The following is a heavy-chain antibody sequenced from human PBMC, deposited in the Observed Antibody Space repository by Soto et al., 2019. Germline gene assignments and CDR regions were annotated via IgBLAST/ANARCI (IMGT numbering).Heavy chain of an antibody. J-gene: IGHJ6*02. D-gene: IGHD2-15*01. Sequence: TSVKVSCKASGYTFTSYDIHWVRQAPEQGLEWMGIINPSGGSTTYAQKFQDRVIMTRDTSTSTVYMELSSLSSEDTAVYYCARTGSGSTYSYYHGMDVWGQGTTVTVSS. CDR2: INPSGGST. V-gene: IGHV1-46*01. CDR1: GYTFTSYD. CDR3: ARTGSGSTYSYYHGMDV.